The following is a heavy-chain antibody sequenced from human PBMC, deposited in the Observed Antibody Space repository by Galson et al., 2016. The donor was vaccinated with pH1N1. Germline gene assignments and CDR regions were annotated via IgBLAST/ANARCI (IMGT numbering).Heavy chain of an antibody. CDR1: GFSLNSRGLR. Sequence: PALVNPTQTLTLTCSFSGFSLNSRGLRVNWIRQPPGKALEWLARIDWDDEKFYNTSLKTRLRISKDTSKKQVVLTMTNMDPVDTATYYCTRQDPSGYYYFDKWGHGTLVIVSS. J-gene: IGHJ4*01. D-gene: IGHD3-3*01. CDR2: IDWDDEK. V-gene: IGHV2-70*04. CDR3: TRQDPSGYYYFDK.